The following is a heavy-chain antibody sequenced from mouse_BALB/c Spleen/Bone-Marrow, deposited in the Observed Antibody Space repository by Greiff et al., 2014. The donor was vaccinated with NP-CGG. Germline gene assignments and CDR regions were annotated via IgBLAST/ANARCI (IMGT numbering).Heavy chain of an antibody. Sequence: VHVKQSGAELVKPGASVKLSCTASGFNIKDTYMHWVKQRPEQGLEWIGRIDPANGNTKYDPKFQGKATITADKSSNTAYLQLSSLTSEDTAVYYCARWLLPYGLDYWGQGTSVTVSS. J-gene: IGHJ4*01. CDR1: GFNIKDTY. D-gene: IGHD2-3*01. V-gene: IGHV14-3*02. CDR2: IDPANGNT. CDR3: ARWLLPYGLDY.